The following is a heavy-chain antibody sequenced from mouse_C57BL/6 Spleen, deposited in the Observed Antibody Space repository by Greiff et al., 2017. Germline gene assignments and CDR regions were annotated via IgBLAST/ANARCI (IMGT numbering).Heavy chain of an antibody. J-gene: IGHJ4*01. D-gene: IGHD1-1*01. CDR1: GFTFSDYY. Sequence: EVKLMESGGGLVQPGGSLKLSCAASGFTFSDYYMYWVRQTPEKRLEWVAYISNGGGSTYYPDTVKGRFTISRDNAKNTLYLQMSRLKSEDTAMYYCARHYYGSSYAMDYWGQGTSGTVSS. CDR3: ARHYYGSSYAMDY. CDR2: ISNGGGST. V-gene: IGHV5-12*01.